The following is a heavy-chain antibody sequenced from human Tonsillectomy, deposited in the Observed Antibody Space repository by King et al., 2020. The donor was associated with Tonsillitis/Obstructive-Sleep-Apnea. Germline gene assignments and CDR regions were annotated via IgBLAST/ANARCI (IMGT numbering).Heavy chain of an antibody. CDR3: AKETYYDFWSGYYDRYFDY. CDR1: GFTFSSYG. CDR2: ISYDGSNK. V-gene: IGHV3-30*18. J-gene: IGHJ4*02. Sequence: VQLVESGGGVVQPGRSLRLSCAASGFTFSSYGMHWVRQAPGKGLEGVAVISYDGSNKYYADSVKGRFTISRDNSKNTLYLQMNSLRAEDTAVYYCAKETYYDFWSGYYDRYFDYWGQGTLVTVSS. D-gene: IGHD3-3*01.